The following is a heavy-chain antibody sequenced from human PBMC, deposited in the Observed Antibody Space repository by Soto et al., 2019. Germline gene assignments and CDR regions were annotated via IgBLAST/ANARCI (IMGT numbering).Heavy chain of an antibody. Sequence: PGGSLRLSCAASGLTFNNAWINWVRQAPGKGLEWAGRAKSKNDGGTTDFAAPVKGRFAISRDDSKNMVYLEMNSLQTEDTAIYYCTTDSYITTIIVRFDYWGHGTLVTVSS. CDR1: GLTFNNAW. D-gene: IGHD3-22*01. CDR2: AKSKNDGGTT. V-gene: IGHV3-15*07. J-gene: IGHJ4*01. CDR3: TTDSYITTIIVRFDY.